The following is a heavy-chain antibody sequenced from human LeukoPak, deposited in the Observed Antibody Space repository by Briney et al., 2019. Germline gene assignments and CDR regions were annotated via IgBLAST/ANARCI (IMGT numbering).Heavy chain of an antibody. V-gene: IGHV3-7*05. CDR1: GFTFSSYW. J-gene: IGHJ3*02. CDR3: ARFITVVTSGAFDI. Sequence: VQPGGSLRLSCAASGFTFSSYWMSWVRQAPGKGLGWVANIRQDGSEKYYVDSVKGRFTISRDNAKNSLYLQMNSLRADDTAVYFCARFITVVTSGAFDIWGQGTLVTVS. D-gene: IGHD4-23*01. CDR2: IRQDGSEK.